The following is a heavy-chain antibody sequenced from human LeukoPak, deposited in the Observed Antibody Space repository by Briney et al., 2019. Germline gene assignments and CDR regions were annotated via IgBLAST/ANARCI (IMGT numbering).Heavy chain of an antibody. CDR2: IYHSGST. CDR1: GGSISSGGYS. V-gene: IGHV4-30-2*01. D-gene: IGHD4-23*01. Sequence: SETLSLTCAVSGGSISSGGYSWSWIRQPPGKGLEWIGYIYHSGSTYYNPSLKSRVTISVDRSKNQFSLKLSSVTAADTAVYYCARGQAYGGQFDYWGQGTLVTVSS. J-gene: IGHJ4*02. CDR3: ARGQAYGGQFDY.